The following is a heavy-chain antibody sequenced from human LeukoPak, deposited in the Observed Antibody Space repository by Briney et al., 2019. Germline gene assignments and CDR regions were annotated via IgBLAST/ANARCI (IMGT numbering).Heavy chain of an antibody. J-gene: IGHJ4*02. CDR2: IYSGGST. D-gene: IGHD3-10*01. CDR3: ARHGSGSYLLTFDY. Sequence: GGSLRLSCAASGFTVSSNYMSWVRQAPGKGLEWVSVIYSGGSTYYADSVKGRFTISRDNSKNTLYLQMNSLRAEDTAVYYCARHGSGSYLLTFDYWGQGTLVTVSS. V-gene: IGHV3-66*04. CDR1: GFTVSSNY.